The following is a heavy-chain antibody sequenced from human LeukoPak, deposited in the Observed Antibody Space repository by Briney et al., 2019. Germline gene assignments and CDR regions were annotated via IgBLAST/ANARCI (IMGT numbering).Heavy chain of an antibody. CDR3: ARDGHRLGYCSSTSCSDLGRFDP. D-gene: IGHD2-2*01. Sequence: LLGGSLRLSCAASGFSFSSYSLNWVRQAPGKGLEWVSYISSSSSTIYYADSVKGRFTISRDNSKNTLYLQMNSLRAEDTAVYYCARDGHRLGYCSSTSCSDLGRFDPWGQGTLVTVSS. J-gene: IGHJ5*02. CDR2: ISSSSSTI. V-gene: IGHV3-48*01. CDR1: GFSFSSYS.